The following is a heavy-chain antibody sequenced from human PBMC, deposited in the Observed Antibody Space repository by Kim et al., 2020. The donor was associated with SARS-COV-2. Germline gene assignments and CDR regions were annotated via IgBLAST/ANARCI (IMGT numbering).Heavy chain of an antibody. CDR3: AKGATLLFCGIVAAADEPYLDD. D-gene: IGHD6-13*01. CDR2: ISGSGGST. CDR1: GFTFSSYS. V-gene: IGHV3-23*01. J-gene: IGHJ4*02. Sequence: GGSLRLSCAASGFTFSSYSMSWVRQAPGKGLVWVSAISGSGGSTYYADSVKGRFTISRDNSKNTLFLQMNSLRAEDTAVYYCAKGATLLFCGIVAAADEPYLDDWGGESLVTVSS.